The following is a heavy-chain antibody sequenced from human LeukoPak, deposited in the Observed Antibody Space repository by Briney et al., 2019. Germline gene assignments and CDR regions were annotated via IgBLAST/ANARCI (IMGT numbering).Heavy chain of an antibody. Sequence: PGGSLRLSCAASGFTLSSYAMSWVRQAPGKGLEWVSAISGSGGNTYYADSVKGRFTISRDNSKNTLYLQMNSLRAEDTAVYYCAKERITSFYYYYYGMDVWGQGTTVTVSS. CDR1: GFTLSSYA. D-gene: IGHD3-3*01. CDR2: ISGSGGNT. CDR3: AKERITSFYYYYYGMDV. J-gene: IGHJ6*02. V-gene: IGHV3-23*01.